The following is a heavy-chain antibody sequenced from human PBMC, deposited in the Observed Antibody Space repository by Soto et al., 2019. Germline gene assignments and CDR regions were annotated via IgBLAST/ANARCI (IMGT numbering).Heavy chain of an antibody. CDR1: GYTFTIYC. CDR3: ARCRPSSIAARLDYYKDV. V-gene: IGHV1-18*01. CDR2: ISAYNGNT. D-gene: IGHD6-6*01. Sequence: ASVKVSCKTSGYTFTIYCISWVRQAPGQGLEWMGWISAYNGNTNYAQKLQGRVTMTTDTSTSTAYMELRSLRSDDTAVYYCARCRPSSIAARLDYYKDVWGKGTTVTVSS. J-gene: IGHJ6*03.